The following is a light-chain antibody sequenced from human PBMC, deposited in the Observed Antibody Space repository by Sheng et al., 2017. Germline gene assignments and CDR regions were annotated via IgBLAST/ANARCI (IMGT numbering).Light chain of an antibody. J-gene: IGKJ1*01. CDR1: QSVDKY. Sequence: ETVLTQSPATLSLSPGERATLSCRASQSVDKYLAWYQQKPGQPPRLLIYDAFERATGIPDRFSGSGSGTDFTLTISRLDPEDFAVYYCQQYGDWPPWTFGQGTKVEIK. CDR2: DAF. CDR3: QQYGDWPPWT. V-gene: IGKV3-11*01.